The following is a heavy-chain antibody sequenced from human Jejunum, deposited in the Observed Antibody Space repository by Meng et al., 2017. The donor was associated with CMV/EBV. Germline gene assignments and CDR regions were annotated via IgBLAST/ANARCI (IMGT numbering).Heavy chain of an antibody. J-gene: IGHJ5*01. D-gene: IGHD6-19*01. Sequence: QVQLQESGPGXVKPSXXXSLTCTVSGDSISYYHWSWIRQPAGKGLEWIGRIYSSGSTNYNPSLKSRVTMSVDTSKNQFSLKVSSVTAADTAVYYCARGQAVAATGNSFDSWGQGALVTVSS. V-gene: IGHV4-4*07. CDR1: GDSISYYH. CDR3: ARGQAVAATGNSFDS. CDR2: IYSSGST.